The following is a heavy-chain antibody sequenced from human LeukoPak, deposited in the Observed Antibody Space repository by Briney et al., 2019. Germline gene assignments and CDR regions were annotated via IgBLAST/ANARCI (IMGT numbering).Heavy chain of an antibody. V-gene: IGHV1-18*04. J-gene: IGHJ5*02. CDR3: ARSGYYGSGSYHNWFDP. Sequence: ASVKVSCKASGYTFTSYGISWVRQAPGQGLEWMGWINAYNGNTNYAQKLQGRVTMTTDTSTSTAYMELRSLRSDDTAVYYCARSGYYGSGSYHNWFDPWGQGTLVTVSS. CDR2: INAYNGNT. CDR1: GYTFTSYG. D-gene: IGHD3-10*01.